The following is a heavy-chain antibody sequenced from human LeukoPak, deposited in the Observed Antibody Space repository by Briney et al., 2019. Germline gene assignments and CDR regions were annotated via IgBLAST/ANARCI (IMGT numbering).Heavy chain of an antibody. J-gene: IGHJ5*02. CDR3: ENLLGPA. D-gene: IGHD3-16*01. Sequence: GGSLRLSCAASGFTFSSTWMNWVRQAPGKGPVWVSRINSDGSIVTYADSVKGRFTISRDNAKNTLYLQMNNLSAEDTAMYYCENLLGPAWGQEPRVPVSS. V-gene: IGHV3-74*01. CDR2: INSDGSIV. CDR1: GFTFSSTW.